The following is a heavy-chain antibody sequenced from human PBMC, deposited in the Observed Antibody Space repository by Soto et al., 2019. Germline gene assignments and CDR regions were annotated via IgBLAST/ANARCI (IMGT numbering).Heavy chain of an antibody. CDR2: VNPNTGVT. Sequence: QVQLVQSGSEVKKPGASVKVSCQASGYTFTAFYMNWVRQAPGQGLEWMGWVNPNTGVTKYAQKFQGRVTMTGDTSINTAYMELSGLTSDDTAVYYCTTLRLDPWGQGTLVTVSS. J-gene: IGHJ5*02. CDR3: TTLRLDP. V-gene: IGHV1-2*02. D-gene: IGHD3-9*01. CDR1: GYTFTAFY.